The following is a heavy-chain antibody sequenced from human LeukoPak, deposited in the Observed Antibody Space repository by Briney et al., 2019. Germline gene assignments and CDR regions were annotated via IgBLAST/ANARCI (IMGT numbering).Heavy chain of an antibody. V-gene: IGHV3-48*01. J-gene: IGHJ3*01. CDR1: GFIFSNYD. CDR3: ARPTSSGWYSH. D-gene: IGHD6-19*01. CDR2: ITGSSRTK. Sequence: GGSLRLSCAASGFIFSNYDMNWVRQAPGKGLEWVSYITGSSRTKSYADSVKGRFTISRDNAKNSVYLQMNSLRAEDTAVYYCARPTSSGWYSHWGQGTMVTVSS.